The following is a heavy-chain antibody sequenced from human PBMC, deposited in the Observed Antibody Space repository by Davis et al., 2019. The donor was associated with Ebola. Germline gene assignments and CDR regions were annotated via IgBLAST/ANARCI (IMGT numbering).Heavy chain of an antibody. D-gene: IGHD3-22*01. Sequence: SETLSLTCTVSGGSISSYYWSWIRQPPGKGLEWIGYIYYIGSTNYNPSLKSRVTISVDTSKNQFSLKLSSVTAADTAVYYCARHPHTYYYDSSGYYTKTNDAFDIWGQGTMVTVSS. V-gene: IGHV4-59*08. CDR3: ARHPHTYYYDSSGYYTKTNDAFDI. CDR1: GGSISSYY. CDR2: IYYIGST. J-gene: IGHJ3*02.